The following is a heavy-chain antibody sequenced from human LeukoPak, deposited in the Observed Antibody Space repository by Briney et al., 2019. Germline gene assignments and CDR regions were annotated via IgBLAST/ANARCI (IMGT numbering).Heavy chain of an antibody. Sequence: PGGSLRLSCAASGFTFSSYWMSWVRQAPGKGLEWVANIKQDGSEKYYVDSVKGRFTISRDNAKNSLYLQMNSLRAEDTAVYYCARDGTITMVRGVISGMDVWGQGTTVTVSS. D-gene: IGHD3-10*01. CDR1: GFTFSSYW. V-gene: IGHV3-7*01. CDR2: IKQDGSEK. CDR3: ARDGTITMVRGVISGMDV. J-gene: IGHJ6*02.